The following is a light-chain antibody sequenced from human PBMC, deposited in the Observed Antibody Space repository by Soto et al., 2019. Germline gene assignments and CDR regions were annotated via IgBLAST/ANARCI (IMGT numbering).Light chain of an antibody. Sequence: QAVVTQPASVSGSPGQSITLSCTGTSSDVGGYKFVSWHQQHPGKAPKLIIYDVTNRPSGVSSRFSGSKSGNTASLTISGLQAEDEADYYCSSYTSSSTLVFGGGTKVTVL. CDR3: SSYTSSSTLV. CDR1: SSDVGGYKF. J-gene: IGLJ2*01. CDR2: DVT. V-gene: IGLV2-14*03.